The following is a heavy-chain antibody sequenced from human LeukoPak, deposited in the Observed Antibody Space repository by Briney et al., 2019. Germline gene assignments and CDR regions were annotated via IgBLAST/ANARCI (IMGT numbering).Heavy chain of an antibody. J-gene: IGHJ5*02. D-gene: IGHD3-22*01. CDR2: MYTSGST. V-gene: IGHV4-4*07. Sequence: SETLSLTCTVWGDSISSYYWSWLRQPAGKGLEGIGRMYTSGSTNYNPSLKSRVTMSVDASKNQFSLKLSSVTAADTAVYYCARDHDDSQTNWFAPWGQGTLVTVSS. CDR3: ARDHDDSQTNWFAP. CDR1: GDSISSYY.